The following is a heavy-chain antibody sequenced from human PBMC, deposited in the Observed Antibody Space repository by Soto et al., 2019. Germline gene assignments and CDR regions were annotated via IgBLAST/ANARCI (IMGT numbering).Heavy chain of an antibody. CDR2: IDYRGTT. V-gene: IGHV4-39*01. Sequence: PSETLSLTCTVSGGSISSSPYFWGWIRQPPGRGLEWIGSIDYRGTTYYNASLKSRVTLSLDTSKNQFSLKVNSLTAADTAVYFCSRRAPEGFDPWGQGTLV. J-gene: IGHJ5*02. CDR1: GGSISSSPYF. CDR3: SRRAPEGFDP.